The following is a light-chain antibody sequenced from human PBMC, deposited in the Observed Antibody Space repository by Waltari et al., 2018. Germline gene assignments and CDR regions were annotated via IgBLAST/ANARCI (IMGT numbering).Light chain of an antibody. J-gene: IGKJ4*01. CDR3: LQYNSSPLT. V-gene: IGKV1D-16*01. CDR2: EAS. Sequence: DIQMPQSPSSLSAHARDTVTIPSRASQRINSWLAWYQQKPGTAPKLLIYEASSLQSGVPSRFSGSASGTDFTLTISTLQPEDFATYYCLQYNSSPLTFGGGTEVEI. CDR1: QRINSW.